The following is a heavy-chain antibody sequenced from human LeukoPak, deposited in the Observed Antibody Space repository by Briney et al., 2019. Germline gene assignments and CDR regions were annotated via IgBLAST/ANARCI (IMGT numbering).Heavy chain of an antibody. V-gene: IGHV1-2*06. J-gene: IGHJ4*02. D-gene: IGHD3-22*01. CDR2: INPNSGGT. CDR3: ARRVGCDSSGYYYVSTGSLVY. CDR1: GYTFTGYY. Sequence: GASVKVSCKASGYTFTGYYMHWVRQAPGQGLEWMGRINPNSGGTNYAQKFQGRVTMTRDTSISTAYMELSRLRSDDTAVYYCARRVGCDSSGYYYVSTGSLVYWGQGTLVTVSS.